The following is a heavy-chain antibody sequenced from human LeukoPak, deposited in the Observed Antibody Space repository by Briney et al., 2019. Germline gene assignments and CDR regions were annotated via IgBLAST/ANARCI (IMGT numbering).Heavy chain of an antibody. CDR1: GYTFTIYA. Sequence: ASVNVSFKASGYTFTIYAMNWVRQAPGQGLEWMGGIIPIFGTANYAQKFQGRVTITADESTSTAYMELSSLRSEDTAVYYCARGSSSWFLSFGYWGQGTLVTVSS. D-gene: IGHD6-13*01. J-gene: IGHJ4*02. CDR3: ARGSSSWFLSFGY. CDR2: IIPIFGTA. V-gene: IGHV1-69*13.